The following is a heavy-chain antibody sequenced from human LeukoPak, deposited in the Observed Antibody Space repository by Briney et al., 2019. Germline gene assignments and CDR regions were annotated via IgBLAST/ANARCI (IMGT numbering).Heavy chain of an antibody. CDR1: GGSISRYY. V-gene: IGHV4-59*12. Sequence: SETPSLTCTVSGGSISRYYWSWIRQPPEKGLEWIGYIYYSGSTNYNPSLKSRVTISVDTSRNQFSLKLSSVTAADTAVYYCARDSSRYCSSTSCRGWFDPWGQGTLVTVSS. D-gene: IGHD2-2*01. J-gene: IGHJ5*02. CDR2: IYYSGST. CDR3: ARDSSRYCSSTSCRGWFDP.